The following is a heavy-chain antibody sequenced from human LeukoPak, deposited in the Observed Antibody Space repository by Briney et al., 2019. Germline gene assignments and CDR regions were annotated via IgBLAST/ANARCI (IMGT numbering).Heavy chain of an antibody. J-gene: IGHJ4*02. CDR2: INPNSGGT. CDR1: GYAFTGYY. D-gene: IGHD4-17*01. V-gene: IGHV1-2*06. Sequence: ASVKVSCKASGYAFTGYYTHWVRQAPGQGLEWMGRINPNSGGTNYAQNFQGRVTMTRDTSISTAYMELTRLRSDDTAVYYCARDRDYGDYNTQDLFVYWGQGTLVTVSS. CDR3: ARDRDYGDYNTQDLFVY.